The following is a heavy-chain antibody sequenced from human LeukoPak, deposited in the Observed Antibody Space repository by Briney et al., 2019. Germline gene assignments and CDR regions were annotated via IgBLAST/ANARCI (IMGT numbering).Heavy chain of an antibody. CDR2: ICST. CDR3: AKDLFTIPHAFDI. CDR1: GFTVSTNY. V-gene: IGHV3-53*01. Sequence: GGSLRLSCAASGFTVSTNYMSWVRQAPGKKLEWVSDICSTFYADSVKGRFTISRDNSKNTLYLQMNSLRAEDTAVYYCAKDLFTIPHAFDIWGQGTMVTVSS. J-gene: IGHJ3*02. D-gene: IGHD3-3*01.